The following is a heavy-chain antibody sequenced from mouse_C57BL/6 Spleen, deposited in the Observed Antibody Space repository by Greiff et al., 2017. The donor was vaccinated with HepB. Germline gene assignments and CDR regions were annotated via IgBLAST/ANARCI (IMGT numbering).Heavy chain of an antibody. D-gene: IGHD6-1*01. CDR3: ARSASWMPLDY. J-gene: IGHJ2*01. CDR1: GYTFTDYY. V-gene: IGHV1-26*01. CDR2: INPNNGGT. Sequence: VQLQQSGPELVKPGASVKISCKASGYTFTDYYMNWVKQSHGKSLEWIGDINPNNGGTSYNQKFKGKATLTVDKSSSTAYMELRSLTSEDSAVYYCARSASWMPLDYWGQGTTLTVSS.